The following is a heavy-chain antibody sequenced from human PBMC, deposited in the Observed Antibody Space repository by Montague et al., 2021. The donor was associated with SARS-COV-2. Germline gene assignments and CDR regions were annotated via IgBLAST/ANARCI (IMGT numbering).Heavy chain of an antibody. J-gene: IGHJ4*02. V-gene: IGHV4-39*01. D-gene: IGHD3-3*01. Sequence: SGRTYYNPSLKSRVTISVDTSKNQSSLQLSSVTAEDRAVYYGARHSGGSGVDGLDYWGQGILLTVS. CDR3: ARHSGGSGVDGLDY. CDR2: SGRT.